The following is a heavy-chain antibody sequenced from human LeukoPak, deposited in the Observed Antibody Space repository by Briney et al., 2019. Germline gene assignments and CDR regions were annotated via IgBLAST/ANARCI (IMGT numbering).Heavy chain of an antibody. D-gene: IGHD3-22*01. CDR1: GFTFSSYA. V-gene: IGHV3-30*01. Sequence: GGSQRLSCAASGFTFSSYAMHWVRQAPGKGLEWVAVISYDGSNKYYADSVTGRFTISRDNSKNTLYLQMNSLRAEDTAVYYCARDGYYYDSSGQYYFDYWGQGTLVTVSS. CDR3: ARDGYYYDSSGQYYFDY. J-gene: IGHJ4*02. CDR2: ISYDGSNK.